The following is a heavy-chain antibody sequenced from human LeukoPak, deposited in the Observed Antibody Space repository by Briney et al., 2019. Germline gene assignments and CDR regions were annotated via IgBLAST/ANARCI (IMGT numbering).Heavy chain of an antibody. J-gene: IGHJ4*02. CDR1: GFTFSSYA. CDR3: AKPGDALRWSYYFDY. CDR2: ISGSGGST. D-gene: IGHD4-23*01. Sequence: PGGSLRLSCAASGFTFSSYAMSWVRQAPGKGLEWVSAISGSGGSTYYADSVKGRFTISRDNSKNTLYLQMNSLRAEDTAVYYCAKPGDALRWSYYFDYWGQGTLVTVSS. V-gene: IGHV3-23*01.